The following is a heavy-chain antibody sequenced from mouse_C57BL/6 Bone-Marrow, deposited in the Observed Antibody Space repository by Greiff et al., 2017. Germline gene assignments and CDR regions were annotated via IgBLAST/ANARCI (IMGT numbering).Heavy chain of an antibody. D-gene: IGHD2-2*01. CDR3: ARGSMVTSAWLAY. CDR1: GYTFPSYG. J-gene: IGHJ3*01. CDR2: IYPRSGNT. Sequence: VQLQESGAELARPGASVKLSCKASGYTFPSYGISWVKQRTGQGLEWIGEIYPRSGNTYYNEKFKGKATLTSDKSSSTAYMELRRLTSEDSAVYFGARGSMVTSAWLAYWGQGTLVTVSA. V-gene: IGHV1-81*01.